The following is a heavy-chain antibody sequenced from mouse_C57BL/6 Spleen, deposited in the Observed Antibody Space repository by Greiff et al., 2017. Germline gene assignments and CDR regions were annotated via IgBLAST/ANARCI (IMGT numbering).Heavy chain of an antibody. CDR1: GYTFTSYW. CDR3: ARPYYSNHRAMDY. V-gene: IGHV1-72*01. Sequence: VQLQQPGAELVKPGASVKLSCKASGYTFTSYWMHWVKQRPGRGLEWIGRIYPNSGGTKYNEKFKSKATLTVDKPSSTAYMQLSSLTSEDSAVYYCARPYYSNHRAMDYWGQGTSVTVSS. D-gene: IGHD2-5*01. CDR2: IYPNSGGT. J-gene: IGHJ4*01.